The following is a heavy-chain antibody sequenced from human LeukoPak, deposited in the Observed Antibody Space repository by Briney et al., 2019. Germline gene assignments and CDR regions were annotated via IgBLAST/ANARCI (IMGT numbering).Heavy chain of an antibody. CDR2: FNPSGGST. J-gene: IGHJ5*02. Sequence: RASVKVSCKASGYTFTSYYMHWVRQAPGQGLERMGIFNPSGGSTSYAQKSQGRVTMTRDTSKSTVYMELSSLRSEDTAVDYCARVLPYCSSTSCSTWFDPWRQRPVVSVPS. CDR3: ARVLPYCSSTSCSTWFDP. CDR1: GYTFTSYY. D-gene: IGHD2-2*02. V-gene: IGHV1-46*01.